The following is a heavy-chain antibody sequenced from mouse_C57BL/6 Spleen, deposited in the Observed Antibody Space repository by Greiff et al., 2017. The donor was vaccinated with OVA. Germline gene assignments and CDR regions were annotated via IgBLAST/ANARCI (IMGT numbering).Heavy chain of an antibody. CDR3: ARHEDKGYSPYYFDY. J-gene: IGHJ2*01. CDR1: GYTFTEYT. CDR2: FYPGSGSI. Sequence: VKLQESGAELVKPGASVKLSCKASGYTFTEYTIHWVKQRSGQGLEWIGWFYPGSGSIKYNEKFKDKATLTADKSSSTVYMELSRLTSEDSAVYFCARHEDKGYSPYYFDYWGQGTTLTVSS. V-gene: IGHV1-62-2*01. D-gene: IGHD2-12*01.